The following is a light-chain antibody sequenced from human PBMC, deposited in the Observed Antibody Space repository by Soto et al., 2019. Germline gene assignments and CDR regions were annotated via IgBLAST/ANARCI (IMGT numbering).Light chain of an antibody. CDR1: QSVSSN. Sequence: EIVMTQPPATLSVSPGEGATLSCRASQSVSSNLAWYQQKPGQAPRLLIYGASARATGISARFSGSGSGTEFTLTISRLEPEDFAVYYCQQYGSSGTFGQGTKVDIK. J-gene: IGKJ1*01. CDR2: GAS. CDR3: QQYGSSGT. V-gene: IGKV3-15*01.